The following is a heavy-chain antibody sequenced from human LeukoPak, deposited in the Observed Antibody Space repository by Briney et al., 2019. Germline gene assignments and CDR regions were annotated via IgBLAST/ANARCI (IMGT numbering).Heavy chain of an antibody. J-gene: IGHJ4*02. Sequence: PSETLSLTCTVSGGSISSYYWSWIRQPPGKGLEWLGYIYYSGSTNYNPSLKSRVTISVDTSKNQFSLKLSSVTAADTAVYYCARVGGLWFGEPYYFDYWGQGTLVTVSS. CDR2: IYYSGST. CDR3: ARVGGLWFGEPYYFDY. V-gene: IGHV4-59*01. CDR1: GGSISSYY. D-gene: IGHD3-10*01.